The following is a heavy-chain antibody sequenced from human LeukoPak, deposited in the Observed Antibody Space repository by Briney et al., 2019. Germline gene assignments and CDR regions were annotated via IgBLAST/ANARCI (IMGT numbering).Heavy chain of an antibody. V-gene: IGHV3-23*01. CDR3: AKPQGSYSYTFDY. CDR1: GFTFSSYA. CDR2: ISTSGGST. J-gene: IGHJ4*02. Sequence: GGSLRLSCAASGFTFSSYAMSWVRQAPGKGLEWVSIISTSGGSTYYADSVKGRFTISRDNSKNTLYLQMNSLRAEDTAVYYCAKPQGSYSYTFDYWGQGTLVTVSS. D-gene: IGHD3-16*02.